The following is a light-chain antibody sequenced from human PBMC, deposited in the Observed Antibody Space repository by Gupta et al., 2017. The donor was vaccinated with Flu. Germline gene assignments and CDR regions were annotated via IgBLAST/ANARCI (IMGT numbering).Light chain of an antibody. CDR1: QSVSSY. CDR2: DAS. Sequence: EIVLTQSPATLSLSPGERATLSCRASQSVSSYLAWYQQKPGQAPRLLIYDASNRATGIPARFSDSGSGTDFTLTISSLEPEDFAVYYCQQRSNWPPLMYTFGQGTKLEIK. J-gene: IGKJ2*01. CDR3: QQRSNWPPLMYT. V-gene: IGKV3-11*01.